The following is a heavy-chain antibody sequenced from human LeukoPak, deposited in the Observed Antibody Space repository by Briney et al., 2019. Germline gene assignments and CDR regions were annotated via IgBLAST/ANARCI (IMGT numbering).Heavy chain of an antibody. CDR1: GGSMSSYY. V-gene: IGHV4-59*08. D-gene: IGHD6-19*01. J-gene: IGHJ4*02. CDR2: IYYSGST. Sequence: SETLSLTCALSGGSMSSYYRSWIRQPPGKGLEWIGYIYYSGSTNYNPSLKSRVTISLDTSKNQFSLKLNSVTAADTAVYYCARHAFWYSSFFDYWGQGTLVTVSS. CDR3: ARHAFWYSSFFDY.